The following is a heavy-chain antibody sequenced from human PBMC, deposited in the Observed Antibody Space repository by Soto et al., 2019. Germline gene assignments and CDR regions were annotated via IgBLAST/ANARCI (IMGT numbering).Heavy chain of an antibody. CDR2: IKQDGSEK. Sequence: GGSLRLSCAASGFTFSCYWMSWVRQAPGKGLEWVANIKQDGSEKYYVDSVKGRFTISRDNAKNSLYLQMNSLRAEDTAVYYCASLNIVVVTAIQSDAFDIWGQGTMVTVSS. CDR1: GFTFSCYW. V-gene: IGHV3-7*01. CDR3: ASLNIVVVTAIQSDAFDI. D-gene: IGHD2-21*02. J-gene: IGHJ3*02.